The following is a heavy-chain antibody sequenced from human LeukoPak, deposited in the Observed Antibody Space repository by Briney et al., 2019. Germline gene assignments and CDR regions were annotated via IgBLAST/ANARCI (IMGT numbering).Heavy chain of an antibody. J-gene: IGHJ4*02. CDR1: GGSFTDYY. CDR2: INHGGRT. D-gene: IGHD1-26*01. V-gene: IGHV4-34*01. Sequence: PSETLSLTCAVYGGSFTDYYWSWLRQTPGKGLEWIGEINHGGRTTYNPSLKSRVTMSLDASKNDFSLRLNSVTAADTAVYYCARDDRWELLGFDYWGQGTLVTVSS. CDR3: ARDDRWELLGFDY.